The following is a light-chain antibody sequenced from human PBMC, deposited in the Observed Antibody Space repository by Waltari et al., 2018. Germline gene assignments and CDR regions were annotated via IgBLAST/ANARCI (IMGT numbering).Light chain of an antibody. CDR3: NSYTSSTTWV. Sequence: QSALTQPASVSGSPGQSITISCTGTSSDVGGHNHVSWYQQHPGQPPQLRIYYVSKWTAGISDRFSGSKSGNTASLTISGLQAEDEADYYCNSYTSSTTWVFGGGTRVTVL. CDR1: SSDVGGHNH. J-gene: IGLJ3*02. CDR2: YVS. V-gene: IGLV2-14*03.